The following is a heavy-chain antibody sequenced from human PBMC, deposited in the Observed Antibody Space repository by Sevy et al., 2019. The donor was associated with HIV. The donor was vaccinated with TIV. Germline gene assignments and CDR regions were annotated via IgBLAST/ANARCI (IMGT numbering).Heavy chain of an antibody. CDR3: ASPGTKGFDP. V-gene: IGHV3-7*03. D-gene: IGHD2-8*01. CDR1: GFTFSSYW. CDR2: IKQDGSDK. Sequence: GGSLRLSCAASGFTFSSYWMSWVRQAPGKGLEWVASIKQDGSDKYYVDSVKGRFTISRDNAKNSLYLQMNSPRVEDTAVYYCASPGTKGFDPWGQGTLVTVSS. J-gene: IGHJ5*02.